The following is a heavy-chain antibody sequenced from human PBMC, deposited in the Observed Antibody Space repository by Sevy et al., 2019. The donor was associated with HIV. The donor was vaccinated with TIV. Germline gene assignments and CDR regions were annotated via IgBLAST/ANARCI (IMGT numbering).Heavy chain of an antibody. V-gene: IGHV3-23*01. D-gene: IGHD1-26*01. CDR1: GFTFNNYA. Sequence: GGSLRLSCTASGFTFNNYAMTWVRQAPGKGLEWVSSISGSGGTTYYADSVKGRFTVSRDNSKNTLYLQVSSLRADDTAVYYCAKGAWELIYVDFHYWGQGTLVTVSS. CDR2: ISGSGGTT. CDR3: AKGAWELIYVDFHY. J-gene: IGHJ4*02.